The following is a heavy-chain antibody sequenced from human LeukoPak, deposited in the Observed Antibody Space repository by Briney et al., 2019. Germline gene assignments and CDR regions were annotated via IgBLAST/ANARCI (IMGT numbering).Heavy chain of an antibody. J-gene: IGHJ4*02. CDR2: IYYSGST. Sequence: SETLSLTCTVSGGSISSGDYYWSWIRQPPGKGLEWIGYIYYSGSTYYNPSLKSRVTISVDTSKNQFSLKLSSVTAADTAVYYCARDPARIVGATNPFFDYWGQGTLVTVSS. CDR1: GGSISSGDYY. V-gene: IGHV4-30-4*08. D-gene: IGHD1-26*01. CDR3: ARDPARIVGATNPFFDY.